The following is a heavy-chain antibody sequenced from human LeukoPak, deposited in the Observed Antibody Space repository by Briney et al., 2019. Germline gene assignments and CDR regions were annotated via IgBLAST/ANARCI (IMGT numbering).Heavy chain of an antibody. CDR2: INSDGSST. Sequence: GGSLRLSCAASGFTFSGYWMHGVRHAPGKGLVWVSRINSDGSSTSYADSVKGRFTISRDNAKNTLYLQMNSLRAEDTAVYYCARDGRATAFDYWGQGTLVTASS. CDR3: ARDGRATAFDY. D-gene: IGHD1-26*01. V-gene: IGHV3-74*01. CDR1: GFTFSGYW. J-gene: IGHJ4*02.